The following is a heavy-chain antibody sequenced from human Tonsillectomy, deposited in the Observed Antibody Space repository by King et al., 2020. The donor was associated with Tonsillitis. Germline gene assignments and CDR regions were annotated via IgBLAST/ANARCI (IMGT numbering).Heavy chain of an antibody. V-gene: IGHV3-23*04. D-gene: IGHD6-19*01. CDR1: GFTFSSYA. J-gene: IGHJ4*02. CDR3: AKGAPGIAVAGSGAFDY. Sequence: VQLVESGGDLVQPGGSLRLSCAASGFTFSSYAMSWVRQAPGKGLEWVSTISGSGGSTYYADSVKGRFTIPRDNSENTLYLQMNNLIAEDTAVYYCAKGAPGIAVAGSGAFDYWGQGTLVTVSS. CDR2: ISGSGGST.